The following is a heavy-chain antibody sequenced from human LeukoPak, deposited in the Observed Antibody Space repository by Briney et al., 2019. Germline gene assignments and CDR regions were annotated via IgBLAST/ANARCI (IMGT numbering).Heavy chain of an antibody. CDR2: ISDSGDGT. D-gene: IGHD6-13*01. V-gene: IGHV3-23*01. J-gene: IGHJ4*02. CDR1: GFTFRTYA. Sequence: GGSLRLFCAASGFTFRTYAMSWVRQAPGKGLEWVSGISDSGDGTYYAESVKGRFTISRDNSKNTVFLQMNSLRADDTAKYYCAKDKAPGSWHTPSDFWGQGTLVTVSS. CDR3: AKDKAPGSWHTPSDF.